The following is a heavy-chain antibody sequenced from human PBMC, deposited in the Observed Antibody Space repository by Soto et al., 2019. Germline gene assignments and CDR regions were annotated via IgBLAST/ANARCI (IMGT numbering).Heavy chain of an antibody. J-gene: IGHJ3*02. CDR2: MNPNSGNT. V-gene: IGHV1-8*01. CDR3: ARVVAVAAPGAFDI. D-gene: IGHD6-19*01. CDR1: GYTFTSYD. Sequence: GASVKVSCKASGYTFTSYDINWVRQATGQGLEWMGWMNPNSGNTGYAQKFQGRVTMTRNTSISTAYMELSSLRSEDTAVYYCARVVAVAAPGAFDIWGQGTMVTVSS.